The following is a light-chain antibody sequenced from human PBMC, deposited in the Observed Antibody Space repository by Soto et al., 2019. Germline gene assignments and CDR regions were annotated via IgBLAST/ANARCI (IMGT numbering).Light chain of an antibody. CDR3: QKYGRSPGLFT. Sequence: EIVLTQSPGTLSLSPGERATLSCWASQSISSAYLAWYQQKPGQAPRLLIYDASNMATSIPDRFSGSGSGTDFTFIISRLERDVFVLYYRQKYGRSPGLFTFGAGTRVDMK. CDR1: QSISSAY. J-gene: IGKJ3*01. V-gene: IGKV3-20*01. CDR2: DAS.